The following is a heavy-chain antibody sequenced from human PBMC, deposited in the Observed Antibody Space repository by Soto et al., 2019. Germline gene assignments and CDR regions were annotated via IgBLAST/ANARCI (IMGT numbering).Heavy chain of an antibody. J-gene: IGHJ5*02. CDR2: FIPMFGTG. CDR3: ARENRDDNSGWYSSSDWFDP. CDR1: GDTSDSFS. V-gene: IGHV1-69*01. Sequence: QVQLVQSGAEVKKPGSSVRVSCKASGDTSDSFSISWVRQAPGQGLEWMGGFIPMFGTGNYAQKFQGRLTITADESTGTSYMDLKSLRSEDTAVYFCARENRDDNSGWYSSSDWFDPWGQGTLVTVSS. D-gene: IGHD6-19*01.